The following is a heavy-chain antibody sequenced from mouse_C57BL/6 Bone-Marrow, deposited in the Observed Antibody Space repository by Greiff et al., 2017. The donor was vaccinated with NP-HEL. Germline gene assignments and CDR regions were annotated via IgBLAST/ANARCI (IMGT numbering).Heavy chain of an antibody. J-gene: IGHJ1*03. CDR2: INPSNGGT. CDR1: GYTFTSYW. CDR3: ARAGWLLLWYFDV. V-gene: IGHV1-53*01. Sequence: VQLQQPGTELVKPGASVKLSCKASGYTFTSYWMHWVKQRPGQGLEWIGNINPSNGGTNYNEKFKSKATLTVDKSSSTAYMQLSSLTSEDSAVYYCARAGWLLLWYFDVWGTGTTVTVSS. D-gene: IGHD2-3*01.